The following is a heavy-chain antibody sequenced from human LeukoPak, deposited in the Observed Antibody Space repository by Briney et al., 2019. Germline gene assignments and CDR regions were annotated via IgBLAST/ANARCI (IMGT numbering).Heavy chain of an antibody. D-gene: IGHD1-1*01. CDR1: GYTFTSYD. J-gene: IGHJ1*01. V-gene: IGHV1-8*03. Sequence: GASVKVSCKASGYTFTSYDINWVRQATGQGLEWMGWMNPKSGNTGHAQKFQGRVTITRDTSISTVYMELGSLRSEDTAVYYCARGPPTAQYFQHWGQGTLVTVSS. CDR3: ARGPPTAQYFQH. CDR2: MNPKSGNT.